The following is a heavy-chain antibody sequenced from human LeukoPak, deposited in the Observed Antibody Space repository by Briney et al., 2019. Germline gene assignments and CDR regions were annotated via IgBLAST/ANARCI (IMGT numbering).Heavy chain of an antibody. CDR1: GFTFSSYG. D-gene: IGHD4-17*01. CDR2: ILSDGSKE. V-gene: IGHV3-33*06. CDR3: AKDLLYGDYPPHWYLDL. Sequence: GGSLRLSCAASGFTFSSYGMHWVRQAPGKGLEWVAVILSDGSKEFYTDSVKGRFTISRDNSKNTLYLQMNSLRAEDTAVYYCAKDLLYGDYPPHWYLDLWGRGTLVTVSS. J-gene: IGHJ2*01.